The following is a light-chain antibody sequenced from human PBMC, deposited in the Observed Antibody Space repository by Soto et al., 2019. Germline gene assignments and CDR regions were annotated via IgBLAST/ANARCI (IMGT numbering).Light chain of an antibody. CDR1: QSVTSSY. Sequence: EIVLTQSPGTLSLSPGERATLSCRARQSVTSSYLAWYQQKPGQAPGLLIYGASSRATGIADRFIGSGSGTDCTLTISRLEPEDIAVYYCQQYEGSLRTFGQGTKVEVK. V-gene: IGKV3-20*01. CDR2: GAS. J-gene: IGKJ1*01. CDR3: QQYEGSLRT.